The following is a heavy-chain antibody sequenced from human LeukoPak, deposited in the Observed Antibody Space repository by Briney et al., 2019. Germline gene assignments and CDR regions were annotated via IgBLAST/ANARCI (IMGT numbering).Heavy chain of an antibody. CDR3: ARDAGGSVTDPFNI. Sequence: SQTLSLTCTVSGGSISSGGYYWSWIRQHPGKGLEWIGYIYYSGSTYYNPSLKSRVTISVDTSKNQFSLKLSSVTAADTAMYYCARDAGGSVTDPFNIWGQGTMVTVSS. CDR2: IYYSGST. J-gene: IGHJ3*02. V-gene: IGHV4-31*03. CDR1: GGSISSGGYY.